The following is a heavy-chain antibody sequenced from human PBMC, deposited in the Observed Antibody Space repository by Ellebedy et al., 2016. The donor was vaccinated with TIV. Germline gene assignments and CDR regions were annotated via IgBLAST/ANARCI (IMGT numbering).Heavy chain of an antibody. CDR2: IRGSGEST. Sequence: GESLKISCVASGFTFSNSIMSWVRQAPGKGLEWVSSIRGSGESTYYADSVKGRFTISRDNAKNSLYLQMNSLRAEDTATYFCASHNWNYHYYHYYMDVWGKGTTVTVSS. CDR3: ASHNWNYHYYHYYMDV. D-gene: IGHD1-7*01. J-gene: IGHJ6*03. CDR1: GFTFSNSI. V-gene: IGHV3-23*01.